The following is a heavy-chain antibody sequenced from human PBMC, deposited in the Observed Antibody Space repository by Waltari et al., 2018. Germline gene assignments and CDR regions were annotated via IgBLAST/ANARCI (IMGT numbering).Heavy chain of an antibody. Sequence: QVQLQESGPGLVKPSATLSLTCTVSVVSMGGHYWVWIRQPPGKGLEWVGYVHHSGNTNYNPSLKSRVSMSIDTSNNQFSLSLTSLTTADTAVYYCAREGDGDKGSAFDIWGHGTMVTVSS. J-gene: IGHJ3*02. CDR3: AREGDGDKGSAFDI. V-gene: IGHV4-59*11. D-gene: IGHD3-10*01. CDR1: VVSMGGHY. CDR2: VHHSGNT.